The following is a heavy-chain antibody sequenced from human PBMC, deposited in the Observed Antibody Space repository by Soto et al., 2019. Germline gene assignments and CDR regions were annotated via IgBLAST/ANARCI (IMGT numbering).Heavy chain of an antibody. CDR3: ARVGRAVAGLCYFDY. Sequence: PSETLSLTCAVYGGSFSGYYWSWIRQPPGKGLEWIGEINHSGSTNYNPSLKSRVTISVDTSKNQFSLKLSSVTAADTAVYYCARVGRAVAGLCYFDYWGQGTLVTVSS. CDR2: INHSGST. D-gene: IGHD6-19*01. J-gene: IGHJ4*03. V-gene: IGHV4-34*01. CDR1: GGSFSGYY.